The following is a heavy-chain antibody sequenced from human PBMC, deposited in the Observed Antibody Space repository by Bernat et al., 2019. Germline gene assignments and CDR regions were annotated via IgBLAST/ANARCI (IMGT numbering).Heavy chain of an antibody. Sequence: QVQLVQSGAEVKKPGASVKVSCKASGYTFTSYAMHWVRQAPGQRLEWMGWINAGNGNTKYSQKFQGRVTITRDTSTSTAYMELSSLRSEDTAVYYCARERGRGYSSGSPSYWGQGTLVTVSS. D-gene: IGHD5-18*01. V-gene: IGHV1-3*01. CDR1: GYTFTSYA. J-gene: IGHJ4*02. CDR3: ARERGRGYSSGSPSY. CDR2: INAGNGNT.